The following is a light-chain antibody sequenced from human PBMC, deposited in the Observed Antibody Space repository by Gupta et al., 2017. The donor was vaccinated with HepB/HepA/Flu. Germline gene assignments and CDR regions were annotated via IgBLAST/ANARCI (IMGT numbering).Light chain of an antibody. CDR3: QQYKNWPSWT. Sequence: EIVMTQSPATLSVSPGERATLSCRASQSVSSNLAWYQQKPGQAPRLLIYGASTRATGIPASFSGSGYGTEFTLTISSRQSEDFAVYYCQQYKNWPSWTFGQGTKVEIK. J-gene: IGKJ1*01. CDR1: QSVSSN. V-gene: IGKV3-15*01. CDR2: GAS.